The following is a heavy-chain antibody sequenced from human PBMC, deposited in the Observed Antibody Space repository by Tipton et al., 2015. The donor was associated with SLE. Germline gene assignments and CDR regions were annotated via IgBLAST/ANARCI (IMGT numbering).Heavy chain of an antibody. D-gene: IGHD7-27*01. CDR3: ARALTGGPFDY. CDR2: INHSRST. J-gene: IGHJ4*02. Sequence: TLSLTCTVSGGSISSSSYYWGWIRQPPGKGLEWIGEINHSRSTNYNPSLKSRVTISVDTSKNQFSLKLSSVTAADTAVYYCARALTGGPFDYWGQGTLVTVSS. V-gene: IGHV4-39*07. CDR1: GGSISSSSYY.